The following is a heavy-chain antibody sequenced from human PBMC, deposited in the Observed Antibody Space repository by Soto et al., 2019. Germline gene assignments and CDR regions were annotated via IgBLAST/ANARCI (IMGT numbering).Heavy chain of an antibody. CDR1: GDSISSGGYY. J-gene: IGHJ4*02. Sequence: PSETLSLTCNVSGDSISSGGYYWTWIRKLPRKGLEWIGYIFYSRSTYYTPYLKIRVTISADTSKNQFSRELTSVTAADTAVYYCARDQGISGTTRGTFDYWGQGTLVTVSS. D-gene: IGHD1-20*01. CDR2: IFYSRST. CDR3: ARDQGISGTTRGTFDY. V-gene: IGHV4-31*03.